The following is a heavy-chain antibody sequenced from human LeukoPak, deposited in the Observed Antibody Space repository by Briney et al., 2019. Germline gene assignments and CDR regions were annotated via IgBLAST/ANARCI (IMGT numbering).Heavy chain of an antibody. CDR3: ARDLTAYGSGSYDY. J-gene: IGHJ4*02. CDR1: AYSISSGYY. D-gene: IGHD3-10*01. Sequence: SETLPLTCTVSAYSISSGYYWGWIRQPPGKGLEWIGSIYHSGSTYYNPSLKSRVTISVDTSKNQFSLKLSSVTAADTAVYYCARDLTAYGSGSYDYWGQGTLVTVSS. V-gene: IGHV4-38-2*02. CDR2: IYHSGST.